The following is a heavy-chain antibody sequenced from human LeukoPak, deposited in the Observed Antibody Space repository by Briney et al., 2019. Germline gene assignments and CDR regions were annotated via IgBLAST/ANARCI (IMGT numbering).Heavy chain of an antibody. D-gene: IGHD7-27*01. CDR3: ARGTGDPMYYFDY. V-gene: IGHV4-30-2*01. CDR2: IYHSGST. CDR1: GGSISSGGYF. J-gene: IGHJ4*02. Sequence: PSQTLSLTCAVSGGSISSGGYFWSWIRQPPGKGLEWIGYIYHSGSTYYNPSLKSRVTISVDRSKNQFSLKLSSVTAADTAVYYCARGTGDPMYYFDYWGQGTLVTVSS.